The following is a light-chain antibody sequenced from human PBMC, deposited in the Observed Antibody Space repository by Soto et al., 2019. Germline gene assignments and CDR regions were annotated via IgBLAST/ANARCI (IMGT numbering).Light chain of an antibody. V-gene: IGLV2-14*01. Sequence: QSALTQPASVSGSPGQSITISCTGTSSDVGGYNYVSWYQQHPGKAPKLMIYDVRTRPSGVSNRFSGSKSGNTASLTISGRQAEDEADYYCSSYTSSSTLVVFGGGTKLTVL. J-gene: IGLJ2*01. CDR2: DVR. CDR3: SSYTSSSTLVV. CDR1: SSDVGGYNY.